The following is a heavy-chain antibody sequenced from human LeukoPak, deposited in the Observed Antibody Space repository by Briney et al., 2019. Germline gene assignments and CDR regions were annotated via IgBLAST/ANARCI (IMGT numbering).Heavy chain of an antibody. CDR2: IYSSGST. D-gene: IGHD3-10*01. Sequence: SETLSLTCTVSGGSISSGGYYWSWIRQHPGKGLEWIGYIYSSGSTFYNPSLKSRVTMSLGTSKNQFSLKLSSVTAADTAVYYCASLEGSYFDYWGQGTLVTVSS. J-gene: IGHJ4*02. CDR3: ASLEGSYFDY. V-gene: IGHV4-31*03. CDR1: GGSISSGGYY.